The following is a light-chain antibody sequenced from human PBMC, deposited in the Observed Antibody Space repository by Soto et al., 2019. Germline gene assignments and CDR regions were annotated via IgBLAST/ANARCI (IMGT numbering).Light chain of an antibody. CDR2: AAS. CDR1: QGFGTW. Sequence: DIQMTQSPSSVSASVGDRVTITCRASQGFGTWLAWYQQKPGKAPKLLIYAASSLQSGVPSRFSGSGSGTDFTLTINSLQPEDFATYYCQQANSFPMTFGGGTRLEIK. V-gene: IGKV1D-12*01. CDR3: QQANSFPMT. J-gene: IGKJ4*01.